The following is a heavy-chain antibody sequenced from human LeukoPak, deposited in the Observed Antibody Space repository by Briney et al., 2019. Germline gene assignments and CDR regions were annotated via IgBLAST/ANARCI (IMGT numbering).Heavy chain of an antibody. CDR1: GFTFSRHW. J-gene: IGHJ4*02. D-gene: IGHD6-19*01. CDR2: IKRDGREK. CDR3: ARVCVSGWTECMDY. V-gene: IGHV3-7*01. Sequence: GGSLRLSCAASGFTFSRHWKTWVRQAPGKGLEWVANIKRDGREKNYVDSVKGRFYISRDNVEDSLHLQMNSLRAEDTAVYYCARVCVSGWTECMDYWGQGTLVTVST.